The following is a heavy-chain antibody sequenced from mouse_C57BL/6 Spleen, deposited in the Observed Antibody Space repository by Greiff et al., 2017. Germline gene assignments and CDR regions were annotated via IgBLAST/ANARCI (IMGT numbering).Heavy chain of an antibody. D-gene: IGHD2-5*01. V-gene: IGHV14-1*01. CDR1: GFNIKDYY. CDR2: IDPEDGDT. Sequence: EVQLQQSGAELVRPGASVKLSCTASGFNIKDYYMHWVKQRPEQGLEWIGRIDPEDGDTEYAPKFQGKATMTADTSSNTAYLQLSSLTSEDTAVYYCTTCASNYVGWYFDVWGTGTTVTVSS. J-gene: IGHJ1*03. CDR3: TTCASNYVGWYFDV.